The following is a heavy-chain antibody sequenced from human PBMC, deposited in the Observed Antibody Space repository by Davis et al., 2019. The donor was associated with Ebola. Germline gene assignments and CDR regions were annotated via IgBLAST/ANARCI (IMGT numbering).Heavy chain of an antibody. D-gene: IGHD2-2*01. V-gene: IGHV4-34*01. CDR3: TSSTSHDAFDI. CDR1: GGSFSGYY. Sequence: SETLSLTCAVYGGSFSGYYWSWIRQPPGKGLEWIGEIYHSGSTNYNPSLKSRVTISVDKSKNQFSLKLSSVTAADTAVYYCTSSTSHDAFDIWGQGTMVTVSS. J-gene: IGHJ3*02. CDR2: IYHSGST.